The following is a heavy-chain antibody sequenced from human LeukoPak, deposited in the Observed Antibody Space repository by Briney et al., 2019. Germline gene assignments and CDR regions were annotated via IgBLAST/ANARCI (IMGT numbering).Heavy chain of an antibody. CDR2: SGGDGGST. V-gene: IGHV3-23*01. Sequence: GGSLRLSCAASGFTFSSYDMSWVRQAPRKGMEWVSASGGDGGSTYADSVKGRFTISRDNSKNTLYLQMISLRAEDTATYYCAKALNYWYFDLWGRGNLVTVSS. J-gene: IGHJ2*01. CDR3: AKALNYWYFDL. CDR1: GFTFSSYD.